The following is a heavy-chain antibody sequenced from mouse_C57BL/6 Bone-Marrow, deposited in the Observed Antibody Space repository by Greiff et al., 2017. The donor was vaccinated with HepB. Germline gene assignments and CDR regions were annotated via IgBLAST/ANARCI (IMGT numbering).Heavy chain of an antibody. J-gene: IGHJ4*01. CDR3: ARLTTVVAHYYAMDY. D-gene: IGHD1-1*01. CDR2: IDPSDSYT. Sequence: QVQLQQPGAELVMPGASVKLSCKASGYTFTSYWMHWVKQRPGQGLEWIGEIDPSDSYTNYNQKFKGKSTLTVDKSSSTAYMQLSSLTSEDSAVYYCARLTTVVAHYYAMDYWGQGTSVTGSS. V-gene: IGHV1-69*01. CDR1: GYTFTSYW.